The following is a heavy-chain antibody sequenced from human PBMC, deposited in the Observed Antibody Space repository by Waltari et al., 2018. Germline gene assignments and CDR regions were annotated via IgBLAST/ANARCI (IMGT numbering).Heavy chain of an antibody. Sequence: QLHLQMSGPGLVKPSATLSLTCTGSGGSLSDTLYYWAWMRQTPGKGREWIGSCYYNGNTYYNPSLKSRVTILVYKSNNQFSLDLTSVTAADTAIYYCARHGGQGSGSQSDYWGQGKLVTVSS. D-gene: IGHD3-10*01. CDR3: ARHGGQGSGSQSDY. J-gene: IGHJ4*02. V-gene: IGHV4-39*01. CDR2: CYYNGNT. CDR1: GGSLSDTLYY.